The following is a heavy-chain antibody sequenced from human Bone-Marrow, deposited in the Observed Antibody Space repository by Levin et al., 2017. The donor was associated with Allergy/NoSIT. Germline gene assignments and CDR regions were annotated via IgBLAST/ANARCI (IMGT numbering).Heavy chain of an antibody. D-gene: IGHD5-18*01. CDR2: INDDGTTT. CDR1: GFTIRNYW. Sequence: PGGSLRLSCAASGFTIRNYWMHWVRQAPGKGLVWVSRINDDGTTTTYEDSVRGRFTVSRDNAKNTLSLQMKRLRAEDTAVYYCAKCPYNYGVCHFEYWGQGTLVTVSS. J-gene: IGHJ4*02. CDR3: AKCPYNYGVCHFEY. V-gene: IGHV3-74*01.